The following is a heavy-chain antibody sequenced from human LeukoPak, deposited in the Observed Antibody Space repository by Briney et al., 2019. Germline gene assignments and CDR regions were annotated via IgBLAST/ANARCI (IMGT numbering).Heavy chain of an antibody. V-gene: IGHV4-34*01. Sequence: PSETLSLTCAVYGGSFSGYYWSWIRQPPGKGLEWIGEINHSGSTNYNPSLKSRVTISVDTSKNQFSLKLSSVTAADTAVYYCARGFPGTTVTTYFQHWGQGTLVTVFS. J-gene: IGHJ1*01. D-gene: IGHD4-17*01. CDR1: GGSFSGYY. CDR3: ARGFPGTTVTTYFQH. CDR2: INHSGST.